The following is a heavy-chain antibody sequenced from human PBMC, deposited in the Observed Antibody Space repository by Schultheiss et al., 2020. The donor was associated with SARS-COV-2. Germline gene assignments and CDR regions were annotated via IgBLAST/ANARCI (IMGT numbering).Heavy chain of an antibody. V-gene: IGHV4-4*07. CDR3: ARARITMIVVVDAFDI. CDR1: GGSISSYY. D-gene: IGHD3-22*01. J-gene: IGHJ3*02. Sequence: SETLSLTCTVSGGSISSYYWSWIRQPAGKGLEWIGRIYTSGSTNYNPSLKSRVTMSVDTSKNQFSLKLSSVTAADTAVYYCARARITMIVVVDAFDIWGQGTMVTVSS. CDR2: IYTSGST.